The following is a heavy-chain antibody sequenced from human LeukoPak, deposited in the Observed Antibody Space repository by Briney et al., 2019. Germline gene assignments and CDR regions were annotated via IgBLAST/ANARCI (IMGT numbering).Heavy chain of an antibody. V-gene: IGHV1-18*01. CDR3: ARLDTDMVYWYSDL. CDR2: ISAHNGNT. Sequence: ASVKVSCKASGYTFINYGISWVRQAPGQGLEWMGWISAHNGNTNYAQKVQGRVTMTADISTSTAYMELRSLRSDDTAVYYWARLDTDMVYWYSDLWGRGTLVTVSS. CDR1: GYTFINYG. J-gene: IGHJ2*01. D-gene: IGHD5-18*01.